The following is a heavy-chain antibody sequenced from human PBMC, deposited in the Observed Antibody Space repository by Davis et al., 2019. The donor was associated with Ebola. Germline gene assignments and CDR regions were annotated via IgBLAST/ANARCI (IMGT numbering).Heavy chain of an antibody. CDR1: GFTFSDYY. CDR2: ISSSSGRTI. CDR3: ARAPHYYGSASWQLYYYFYYIDV. J-gene: IGHJ6*03. D-gene: IGHD3-10*01. Sequence: GESLKLPCAASGFTFSDYYMSWIRQAPGKGLEWLSYISSSSGRTIYLADSLKGRFTISRDNAKNSLYLQMSSLRAEDTAVYYCARAPHYYGSASWQLYYYFYYIDVWGKGTTVTVSS. V-gene: IGHV3-11*04.